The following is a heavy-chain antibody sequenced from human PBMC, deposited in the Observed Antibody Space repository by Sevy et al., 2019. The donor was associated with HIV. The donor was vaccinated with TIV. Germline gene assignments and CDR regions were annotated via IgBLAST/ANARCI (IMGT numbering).Heavy chain of an antibody. CDR3: TTPLGYCTTRVCYTEGFDY. Sequence: GGYLRLSCAGSGFTFNNAWMSWVRQAPGKGLEWVGRIKSKTDGGTKDYAAPVKGRFTISRDDSKNTLYLQMNSLKTEDTAVYYCTTPLGYCTTRVCYTEGFDYWGQGTLVTVSS. CDR1: GFTFNNAW. V-gene: IGHV3-15*01. J-gene: IGHJ4*02. CDR2: IKSKTDGGTK. D-gene: IGHD2-8*01.